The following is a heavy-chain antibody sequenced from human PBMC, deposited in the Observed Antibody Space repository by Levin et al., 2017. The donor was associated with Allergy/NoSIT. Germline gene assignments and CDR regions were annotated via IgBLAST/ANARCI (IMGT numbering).Heavy chain of an antibody. CDR3: ASTGEGLGDAFDS. CDR1: GGSISSYY. Sequence: SETLSLTCTVSGGSISSYYWSWIRQPPGKGLEWIGYIYYSGSTNYNPSLKSRVTISVDTSKNQFSLKLSSVTAADTAVYYCASTGEGLGDAFDSWGQGTMVTVSS. D-gene: IGHD1-26*01. CDR2: IYYSGST. J-gene: IGHJ3*02. V-gene: IGHV4-59*01.